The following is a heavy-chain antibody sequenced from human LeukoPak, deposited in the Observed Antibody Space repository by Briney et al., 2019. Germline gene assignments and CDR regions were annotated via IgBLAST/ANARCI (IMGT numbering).Heavy chain of an antibody. J-gene: IGHJ4*02. Sequence: SETLSLTCTVSGGSISSYCWSWIRQPPGKGLDWIGYIYYSGSTNYNPSLKSRVTISVDTSKNQFSLKLNSVTAADTAVYYCARIGHEDYYFDYWGQGTLVTVSS. CDR3: ARIGHEDYYFDY. CDR1: GGSISSYC. V-gene: IGHV4-59*01. CDR2: IYYSGST.